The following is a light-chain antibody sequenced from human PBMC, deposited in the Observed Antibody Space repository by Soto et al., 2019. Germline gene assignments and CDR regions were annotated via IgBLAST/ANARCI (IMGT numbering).Light chain of an antibody. V-gene: IGKV1-27*01. CDR1: QDISNY. CDR3: QKYNSLPFT. Sequence: DIPMTQSPSSLSASVGDTVTITCRASQDISNYLAWFQQKPGEAPKLLIYGPSTLESGVTSRFSGGKSGTDFTLTISGLQPEDVAIYYCQKYNSLPFTFGPGTKVEIQ. CDR2: GPS. J-gene: IGKJ3*01.